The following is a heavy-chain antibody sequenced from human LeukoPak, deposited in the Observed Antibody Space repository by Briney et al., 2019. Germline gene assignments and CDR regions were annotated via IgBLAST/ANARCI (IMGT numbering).Heavy chain of an antibody. J-gene: IGHJ4*02. D-gene: IGHD2-21*02. Sequence: SETLSLTCTVSGGSISSYYWSWIRQPPGKGLEWIGYIYYSGSTNYNPSLKSRVTISVDTSKNQFSLKLSSVTAADTAVYYCARRRVVVTAPTHFDYWGQGTLVTVSS. CDR1: GGSISSYY. CDR2: IYYSGST. V-gene: IGHV4-59*12. CDR3: ARRRVVVTAPTHFDY.